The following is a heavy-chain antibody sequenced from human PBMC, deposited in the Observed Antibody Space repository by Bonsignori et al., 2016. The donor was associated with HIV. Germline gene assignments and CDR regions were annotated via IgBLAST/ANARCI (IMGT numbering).Heavy chain of an antibody. CDR2: VSGSDKNT. J-gene: IGHJ6*03. V-gene: IGHV3-23*01. CDR3: AKSGRLEWWPLPRNCYCYYMDV. Sequence: VRQMPGKGAGVGLSVSGSDKNTHFADSVKGRFTVSRDSSKNALHLQMNSLRVEDTAEYYCAKSGRLEWWPLPRNCYCYYMDVWGKGTTVTVSS. D-gene: IGHD2-15*01.